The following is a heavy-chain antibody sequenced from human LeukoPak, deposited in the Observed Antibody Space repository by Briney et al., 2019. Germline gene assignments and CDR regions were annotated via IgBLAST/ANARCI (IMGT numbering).Heavy chain of an antibody. V-gene: IGHV3-74*01. D-gene: IGHD3-22*01. CDR3: ARATYYYDSSGYRAIYYFDY. Sequence: PGGSLRLSCAASGFTFSSYWMHWVRQAPGKGLVWVSRINSDGSTTTYADSVKGRFTISRDNAKDTLYLQMTSLRAEDTAVYYCARATYYYDSSGYRAIYYFDYWGHGTLVTVCS. J-gene: IGHJ4*01. CDR2: INSDGSTT. CDR1: GFTFSSYW.